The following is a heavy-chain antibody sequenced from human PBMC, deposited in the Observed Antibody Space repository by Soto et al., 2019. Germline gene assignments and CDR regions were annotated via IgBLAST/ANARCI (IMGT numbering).Heavy chain of an antibody. CDR1: GGTFSSYA. Sequence: SVKVSCKASGGTFSSYAISWVRQAPGQGLEWMGGIIPIFGTANYAQKFQGRVTITADKSTSTAYMELSSLRSEDTAVYYCARVFVVPAAQIGRKYNWFDPWGQGTLVTVSS. J-gene: IGHJ5*02. CDR3: ARVFVVPAAQIGRKYNWFDP. CDR2: IIPIFGTA. V-gene: IGHV1-69*06. D-gene: IGHD2-2*01.